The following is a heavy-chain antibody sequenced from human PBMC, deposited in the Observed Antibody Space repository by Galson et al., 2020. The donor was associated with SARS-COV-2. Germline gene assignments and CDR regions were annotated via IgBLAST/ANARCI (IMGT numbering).Heavy chain of an antibody. CDR2: FDPEDGET. J-gene: IGHJ4*02. Sequence: ASVKVSCKVSGYTLTDLSMHWVRQAPGKGLEWMGGFDPEDGETIYAQKFQGRVTMTEDTSTDTAYMELSSLRSEDTAVYYCATPPAVFGEVSRFDYWGQGTLVTVSS. CDR1: GYTLTDLS. D-gene: IGHD3-10*02. V-gene: IGHV1-24*01. CDR3: ATPPAVFGEVSRFDY.